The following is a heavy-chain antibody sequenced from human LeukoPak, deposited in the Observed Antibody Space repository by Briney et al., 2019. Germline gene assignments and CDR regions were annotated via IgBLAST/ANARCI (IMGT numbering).Heavy chain of an antibody. D-gene: IGHD4/OR15-4a*01. V-gene: IGHV3-33*01. CDR1: GFTFTSYG. CDR3: VRESCGANCWGADY. CDR2: IWYDGSKK. Sequence: GGSLRLSCAASGFTFTSYGMRWVRQAPGKGLEWVAVIWYDGSKKIYADSVKGRFTISRDDSQNTLYLQMNSLRAEDTAVYYCVRESCGANCWGADYWGQGTLVTVSS. J-gene: IGHJ4*02.